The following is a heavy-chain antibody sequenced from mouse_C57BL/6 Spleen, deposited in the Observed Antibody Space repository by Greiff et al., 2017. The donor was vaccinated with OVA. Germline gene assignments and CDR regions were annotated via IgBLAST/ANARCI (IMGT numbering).Heavy chain of an antibody. D-gene: IGHD1-1*01. J-gene: IGHJ4*01. CDR2: INYDGSST. CDR3: ARDRYYYGSLYAMDY. CDR1: GFTFSDYY. V-gene: IGHV5-16*01. Sequence: EVQLVESEGGLVQPGSSMKLSCTASGFTFSDYYMAWVRQVPEKGLEWVANINYDGSSTYYLDSLKSRFIISRDNAKNILYLQMSSLKSEDTATYYCARDRYYYGSLYAMDYWGQGTSVTVSS.